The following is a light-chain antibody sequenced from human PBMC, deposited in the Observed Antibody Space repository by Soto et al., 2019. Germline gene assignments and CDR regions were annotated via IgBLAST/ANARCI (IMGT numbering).Light chain of an antibody. Sequence: EIVLTQSPDTLSLSPGERATLSCRASQSVSSSLAWYQQKPGQARRLLIYDASNRATGIPARFSGSGSGTDFTLTISSLEPEDFAVYYCQQRSNWPPEVTFGRGTKVDIK. CDR2: DAS. J-gene: IGKJ3*01. CDR3: QQRSNWPPEVT. CDR1: QSVSSS. V-gene: IGKV3-11*01.